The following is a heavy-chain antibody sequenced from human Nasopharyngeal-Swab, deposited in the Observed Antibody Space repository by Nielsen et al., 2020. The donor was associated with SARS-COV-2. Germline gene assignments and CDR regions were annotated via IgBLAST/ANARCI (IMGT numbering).Heavy chain of an antibody. J-gene: IGHJ4*02. Sequence: GGSLRLSCAASGLTFSSYSMNWVRQAPGKGLEWVSSISSSSSYIYYADSVKGRFTISRDNAKNSLYLQMNSLRAEDTAVYYCARDRITIFGVEKPFDYWGQGTLVTVSS. CDR3: ARDRITIFGVEKPFDY. D-gene: IGHD3-3*01. V-gene: IGHV3-21*01. CDR2: ISSSSSYI. CDR1: GLTFSSYS.